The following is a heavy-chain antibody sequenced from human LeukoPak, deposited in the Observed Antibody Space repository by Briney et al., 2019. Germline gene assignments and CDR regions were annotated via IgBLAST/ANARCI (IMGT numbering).Heavy chain of an antibody. CDR3: ARKVVRVKAPIDY. D-gene: IGHD3-10*01. CDR1: GFTFSSYAM. CDR2: IYHSGST. J-gene: IGHJ4*02. V-gene: IGHV4-4*02. Sequence: GSLRLSCAASGFTFSSYAMSWVRQAPGKGLEWIGEIYHSGSTNYNPSLKSRVTISVDKSKNQFSLKLSSVTAADTAVYYCARKVVRVKAPIDYWGQGTLVTVSS.